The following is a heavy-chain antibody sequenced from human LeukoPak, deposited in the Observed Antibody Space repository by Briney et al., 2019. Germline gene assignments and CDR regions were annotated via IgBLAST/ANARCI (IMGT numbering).Heavy chain of an antibody. CDR2: ISSSSSTI. Sequence: GGSLRLSCAASGFTFSSYSMNWVRQAPGKGLEWVSYISSSSSTIYYADSVKGRFTISRDNAKNSLYLQMNSLRAEDTAVYYCARDNKYQLLSAAFDIWGQETMVTVSS. D-gene: IGHD2-2*01. J-gene: IGHJ3*02. CDR1: GFTFSSYS. V-gene: IGHV3-48*01. CDR3: ARDNKYQLLSAAFDI.